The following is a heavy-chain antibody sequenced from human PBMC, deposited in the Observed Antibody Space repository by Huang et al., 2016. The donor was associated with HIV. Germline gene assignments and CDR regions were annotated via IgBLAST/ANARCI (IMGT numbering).Heavy chain of an antibody. J-gene: IGHJ5*01. CDR1: GFSFSSYG. CDR3: AKGSGHFDS. V-gene: IGHV3-30*18. Sequence: QVWLVESGGGVVQPGRPLRLSCVGSGFSFSSYGIHWVRQAPGKGLECVAFSSYDGNGRSYAGSVKGRFSISRQNSKSTVSLQMNSLRVEDSGVYFCAKGSGHFDSWGQGTLVTVSP. D-gene: IGHD2-8*02. CDR2: SSYDGNGR.